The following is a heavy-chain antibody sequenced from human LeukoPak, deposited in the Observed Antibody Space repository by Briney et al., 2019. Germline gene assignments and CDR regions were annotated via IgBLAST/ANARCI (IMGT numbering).Heavy chain of an antibody. CDR3: ARDGSGYDPRSLDP. CDR2: ISGSGGST. CDR1: GFTFSSYA. J-gene: IGHJ5*02. V-gene: IGHV3-23*01. D-gene: IGHD5-12*01. Sequence: GGSLRLSCAASGFTFSSYAMSWVRQAPGKGLEWVSAISGSGGSTYYADSVKGRFTISRGNSKNTLYLQMNSLRAEDTAVYYCARDGSGYDPRSLDPWGQGTLVTVSS.